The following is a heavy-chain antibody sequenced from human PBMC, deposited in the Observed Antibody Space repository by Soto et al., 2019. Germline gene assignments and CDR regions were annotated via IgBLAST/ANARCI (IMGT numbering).Heavy chain of an antibody. V-gene: IGHV3-48*01. Sequence: GGSLRLSCAASGFTFSSYSMNWVRQAPGKGLEWVSYISSSSSTIYYADSVKGRFTISRDNAKNSLYLQMNSLRAEDTAVYYCARDFWFGELPRAPFDYWGQGTLVTVSS. CDR2: ISSSSSTI. CDR1: GFTFSSYS. CDR3: ARDFWFGELPRAPFDY. J-gene: IGHJ4*02. D-gene: IGHD3-10*01.